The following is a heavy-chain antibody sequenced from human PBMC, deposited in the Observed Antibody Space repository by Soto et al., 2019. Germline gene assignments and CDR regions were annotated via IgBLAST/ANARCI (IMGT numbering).Heavy chain of an antibody. J-gene: IGHJ4*02. V-gene: IGHV1-8*01. D-gene: IGHD1-1*01. CDR3: ARRAETNGWNGFGADKYYFDF. Sequence: ASVKVSCKASGYTFTSYDIYWVRHATGQGLEWMGWMNPNTGNSGYAQKFQGGVTLTSDTSISTAHMELSSLRSEDTAVYYCARRAETNGWNGFGADKYYFDFWGQGTLVTVYS. CDR1: GYTFTSYD. CDR2: MNPNTGNS.